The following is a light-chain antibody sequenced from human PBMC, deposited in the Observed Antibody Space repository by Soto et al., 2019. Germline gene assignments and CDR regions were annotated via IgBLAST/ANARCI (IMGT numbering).Light chain of an antibody. V-gene: IGLV2-8*01. CDR2: EVS. Sequence: QSALTQPPSASGSPGQSVTISCTGTSSDVGGYNYVSWYQQHPGKAPKLMIYEVSKRPSGVPDRFSGSKSDSTASLTVSGLQAEDEADYYCSSYAGSNNFEVVFGGGTKLTVL. J-gene: IGLJ2*01. CDR3: SSYAGSNNFEVV. CDR1: SSDVGGYNY.